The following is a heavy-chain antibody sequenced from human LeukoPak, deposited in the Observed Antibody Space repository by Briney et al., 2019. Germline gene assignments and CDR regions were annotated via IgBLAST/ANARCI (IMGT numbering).Heavy chain of an antibody. J-gene: IGHJ4*02. V-gene: IGHV3-23*01. CDR1: GFAFSSQA. D-gene: IGHD3-10*01. CDR2: ISDSGDIT. CDR3: ARARGFGWCPYFDF. Sequence: PGGSLRLSCAASGFAFSSQAMGWVRQAPGKGLEWVSVISDSGDITYYADSVKGRFTISRDNSKNTVYLQMNSLRAEDTAVYYCARARGFGWCPYFDFWGQGTPVTVSS.